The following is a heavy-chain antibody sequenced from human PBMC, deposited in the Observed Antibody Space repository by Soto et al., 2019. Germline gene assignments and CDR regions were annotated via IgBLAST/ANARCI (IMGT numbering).Heavy chain of an antibody. CDR2: IISGGTRV. CDR3: ARERTSKGGMDI. V-gene: IGHV3-74*01. J-gene: IGHJ6*02. CDR1: GFPFSSDW. Sequence: GSLILSCASSGFPFSSDWMNLVRPRPGKGLEWVSRIISGGTRVSYADSVKGRFIITRDNAKNTLYLEMHSLTADDTAVYYCARERTSKGGMDIWGQGTTVNVS.